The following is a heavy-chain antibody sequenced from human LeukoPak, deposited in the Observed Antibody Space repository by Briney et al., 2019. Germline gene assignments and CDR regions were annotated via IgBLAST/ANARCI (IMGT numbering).Heavy chain of an antibody. J-gene: IGHJ3*02. Sequence: GASVKVSCKASGCTFTGFYMHWVRQAPRQGLEWMGWINPNSGGTNYAQKFQGRVTMTRDTSISTAYMELSRLRSDDTAVYYCAREFDFWSGYYRNAFDIWGQGTMVTVSS. D-gene: IGHD3-3*01. V-gene: IGHV1-2*02. CDR3: AREFDFWSGYYRNAFDI. CDR1: GCTFTGFY. CDR2: INPNSGGT.